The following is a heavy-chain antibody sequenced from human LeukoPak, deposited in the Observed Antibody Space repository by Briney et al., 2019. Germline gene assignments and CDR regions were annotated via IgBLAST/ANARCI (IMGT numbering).Heavy chain of an antibody. J-gene: IGHJ6*03. V-gene: IGHV1-69*13. CDR1: GGTFSSYA. CDR2: IIPILGTA. D-gene: IGHD2-2*02. Sequence: AVKVSFKASGGTFSSYAISWVRQAPGQGLEWMGGIIPILGTANYAQKFQGRVTITPDESTSTDYMELSSLRSEDTAVYYCARSGIRVPAAILGSYYYMDVWGKGTTVTVSS. CDR3: ARSGIRVPAAILGSYYYMDV.